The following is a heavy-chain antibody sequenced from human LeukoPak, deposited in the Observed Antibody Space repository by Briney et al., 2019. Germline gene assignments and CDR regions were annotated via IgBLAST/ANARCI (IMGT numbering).Heavy chain of an antibody. CDR2: TKEDGSVK. J-gene: IGHJ6*02. Sequence: GGSLRLSCAASGFTLRNYWMAWVRRAPGKGLEWVANTKEDGSVKQYVESVRGRFTISRDDAKNSVYLQMNSLRTEDTAVYYCAREPRDVVGALDVWGQGTRSPSP. D-gene: IGHD1-26*01. CDR3: AREPRDVVGALDV. V-gene: IGHV3-7*01. CDR1: GFTLRNYW.